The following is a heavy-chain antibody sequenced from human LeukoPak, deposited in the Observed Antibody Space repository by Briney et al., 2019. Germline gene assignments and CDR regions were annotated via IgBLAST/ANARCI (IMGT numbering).Heavy chain of an antibody. CDR1: GFTFSSYA. Sequence: GGSLRLSCAASGFTFSSYAMSWVRQAPGKGLEWVSAISGSGGSTYYADSVKGRFTISRDNSKNTLYPQMNSLRAEDTAVYYCAKTGDILTGSPWFDPWGQGTLVTVSS. D-gene: IGHD3-9*01. J-gene: IGHJ5*02. CDR3: AKTGDILTGSPWFDP. V-gene: IGHV3-23*01. CDR2: ISGSGGST.